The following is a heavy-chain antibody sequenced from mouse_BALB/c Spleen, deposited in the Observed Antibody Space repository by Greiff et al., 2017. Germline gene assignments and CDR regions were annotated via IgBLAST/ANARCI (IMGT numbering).Heavy chain of an antibody. V-gene: IGHV5-6-5*01. CDR2: ISSGGST. CDR1: GFTFSSYA. Sequence: EVQRVESGGGLVKPGGSLKLSCAASGFTFSSYAMSWVRQTPEKRLEWVASISSGGSTYYPDSVKGRFTISRDNARNILYLQMSSLRSEDTAMYYCARGDYDYDVYWGQGTLVTVSA. CDR3: ARGDYDYDVY. J-gene: IGHJ3*01. D-gene: IGHD2-4*01.